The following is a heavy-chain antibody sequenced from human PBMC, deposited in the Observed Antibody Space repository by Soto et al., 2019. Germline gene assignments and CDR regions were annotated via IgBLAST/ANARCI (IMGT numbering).Heavy chain of an antibody. J-gene: IGHJ4*02. CDR1: GFTFSNTW. D-gene: IGHD4-17*01. CDR3: TTFAYGCPYS. CDR2: IKSGTDGGTT. Sequence: GGSLRLSCAASGFTFSNTWMSWVRQAPGKGLEWVGRIKSGTDGGTTDYAAPVKGRFTVSRDDSKNTLYLQMNSLKTEDTAVYYCTTFAYGCPYSWGQGALVTVSS. V-gene: IGHV3-15*01.